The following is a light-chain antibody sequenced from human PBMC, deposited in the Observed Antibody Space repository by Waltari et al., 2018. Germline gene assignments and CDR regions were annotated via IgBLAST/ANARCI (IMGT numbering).Light chain of an antibody. Sequence: EIVLTPSPATLSLSPGASATLSCRASQSVSSYLAWYQQKPGQAPRLLIYDASNRATGIPARFSGSGSGTDFTLTITSLEPEDSAVYYCQQRNNWPMYSFGQGTQLEIK. CDR2: DAS. J-gene: IGKJ2*03. CDR1: QSVSSY. V-gene: IGKV3-11*01. CDR3: QQRNNWPMYS.